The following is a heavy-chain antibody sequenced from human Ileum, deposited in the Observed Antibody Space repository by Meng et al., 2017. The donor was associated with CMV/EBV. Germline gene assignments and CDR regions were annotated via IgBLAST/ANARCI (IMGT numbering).Heavy chain of an antibody. V-gene: IGHV1-2*06. CDR1: GYNFTDYY. CDR3: ARGDGTAAGTAY. J-gene: IGHJ4*02. D-gene: IGHD6-13*01. CDR2: IHPNSGGT. Sequence: CKASGYNFTDYYIHWVRQAPGQGLERMGRIHPNSGGTNYEQRFQGRVTMTRDTSISTAYMELSSLISDDTAIYYCARGDGTAAGTAYWGQGTLVTVSS.